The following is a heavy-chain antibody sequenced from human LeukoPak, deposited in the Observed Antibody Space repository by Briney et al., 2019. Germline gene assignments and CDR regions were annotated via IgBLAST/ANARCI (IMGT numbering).Heavy chain of an antibody. D-gene: IGHD3-3*01. V-gene: IGHV3-23*01. J-gene: IGHJ5*02. Sequence: GGSLRLSCAASGFTFSSYAMSWVRQAPGKGLEWVSAISGSGGSTYYADSVKGRFTISRDNSKNTLYLQMNSLRAEDTAVYYCAKTSSLYFWSGYFVGPWGQGTLVTVSS. CDR2: ISGSGGST. CDR1: GFTFSSYA. CDR3: AKTSSLYFWSGYFVGP.